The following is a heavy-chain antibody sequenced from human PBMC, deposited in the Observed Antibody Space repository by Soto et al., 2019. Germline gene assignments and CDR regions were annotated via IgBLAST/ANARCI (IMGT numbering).Heavy chain of an antibody. V-gene: IGHV1-3*01. CDR1: GYTLTSYD. J-gene: IGHJ4*02. Sequence: VKVSCKASGYTLTSYDISWVRQAPGQGLEWMGWINAGNGNTKYSQKFQGRVTITRDTSASTAYMELSSLRSEDTAVYYCARERKYYFDYWGQGTLVTVSS. CDR2: INAGNGNT. CDR3: ARERKYYFDY.